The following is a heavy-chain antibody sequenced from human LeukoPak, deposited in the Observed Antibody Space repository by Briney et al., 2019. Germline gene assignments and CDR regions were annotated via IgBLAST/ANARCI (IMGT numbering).Heavy chain of an antibody. D-gene: IGHD2-2*01. CDR2: IYYSGST. J-gene: IGHJ4*02. CDR1: GGSISSSSYS. Sequence: SETLSLTCTVSGGSISSSSYSWGWIRQPPGKGLEWIGSIYYSGSTYYNPSLKSRVTISVDTSKNQFSLKLSSVTAADTAVYYCARRVVPAANTFDYWGQGTLVTVSS. CDR3: ARRVVPAANTFDY. V-gene: IGHV4-39*01.